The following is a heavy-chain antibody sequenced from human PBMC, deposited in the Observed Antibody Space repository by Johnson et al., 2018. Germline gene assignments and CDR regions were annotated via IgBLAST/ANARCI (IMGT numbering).Heavy chain of an antibody. D-gene: IGHD2-2*01. J-gene: IGHJ6*02. CDR2: IYYSGST. CDR3: ARGAGYCSSTSCQTPGGLDYYYYGMDV. Sequence: QVQLQESGPGLVKPSETLSLTCTVSGGSISSYYWSWIRQPPGKGLEWIGYIYYSGSTNYNPSLKSRVTISVDTSKNQFPLKLSSVTAADTAVYYCARGAGYCSSTSCQTPGGLDYYYYGMDVWGQGTTVTVSS. CDR1: GGSISSYY. V-gene: IGHV4-59*01.